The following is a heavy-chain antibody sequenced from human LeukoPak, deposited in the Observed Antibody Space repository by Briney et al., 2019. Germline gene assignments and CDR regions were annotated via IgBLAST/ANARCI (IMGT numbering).Heavy chain of an antibody. CDR1: GGSISSGSYY. D-gene: IGHD2-15*01. V-gene: IGHV4-61*09. J-gene: IGHJ6*02. Sequence: PSQTLSLTCTVSGGSISSGSYYWSWIRQPAGKGLEWIGHIYTRGSTDYNPSLESRVTISVDTSKNQFSLRLRSVAAADTAVYYCARARVVVVAADCYYNGMDVWGQGTTVTVSS. CDR3: ARARVVVVAADCYYNGMDV. CDR2: IYTRGST.